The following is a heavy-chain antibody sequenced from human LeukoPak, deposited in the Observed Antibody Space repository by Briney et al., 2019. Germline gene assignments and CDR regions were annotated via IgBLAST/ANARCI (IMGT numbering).Heavy chain of an antibody. CDR1: GFTFSSYA. V-gene: IGHV3-23*01. D-gene: IGHD4-17*01. CDR2: ISGSGGST. CDR3: AKDGTTVTTFDY. J-gene: IGHJ4*02. Sequence: EAGGSLRLSCAASGFTFSSYAMSWVRQAPGKGLEWVSAISGSGGSTYYADSVKGRFTISRDNSKNTLYLQMNSLRAEDTAVYYCAKDGTTVTTFDYWGQGTLVTVSS.